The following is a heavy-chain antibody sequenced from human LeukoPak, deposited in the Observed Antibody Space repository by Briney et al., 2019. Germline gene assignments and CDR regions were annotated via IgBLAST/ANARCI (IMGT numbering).Heavy chain of an antibody. V-gene: IGHV4-34*01. CDR2: INHSGST. D-gene: IGHD3-10*01. Sequence: KPSETLSLTCAVYGGSFSGYYWSWIRQPPGKGLEWIGEINHSGSTNYNPSLKSRVTISVDTSKNQFSLKLSSVTAADMAVYYCARVLMVRGVIRSYYYYYYMDVWGKGTTVTVSS. CDR1: GGSFSGYY. J-gene: IGHJ6*03. CDR3: ARVLMVRGVIRSYYYYYYMDV.